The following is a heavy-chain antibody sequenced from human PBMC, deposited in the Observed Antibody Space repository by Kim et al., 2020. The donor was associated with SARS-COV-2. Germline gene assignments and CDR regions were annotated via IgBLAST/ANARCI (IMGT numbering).Heavy chain of an antibody. CDR1: GGSLSSYF. CDR2: VYYSGSS. V-gene: IGHV4-59*01. Sequence: SETLSLTCTVSGGSLSSYFWSWIRQPPGKGLECIGYVYYSGSSNYNSSLKSRVTISIDTSKSQFSLKLGSLTTADTAVYYCARADYGSGFDFWFFDLWGRGTLVTVSS. J-gene: IGHJ2*01. D-gene: IGHD5-12*01. CDR3: ARADYGSGFDFWFFDL.